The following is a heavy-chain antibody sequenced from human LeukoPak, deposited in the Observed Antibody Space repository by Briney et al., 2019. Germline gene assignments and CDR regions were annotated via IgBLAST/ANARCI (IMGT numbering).Heavy chain of an antibody. D-gene: IGHD2-21*01. Sequence: ASVKVSCKASGYTFTGYYMHWVRQAPGQGLEWMGWINPNSGGTNYAQKFQGRVTITADESTSTAYMELSSLRSEDTAVYYCARVDSRGYWGQGTLVTVSS. CDR3: ARVDSRGY. V-gene: IGHV1-2*02. J-gene: IGHJ4*02. CDR1: GYTFTGYY. CDR2: INPNSGGT.